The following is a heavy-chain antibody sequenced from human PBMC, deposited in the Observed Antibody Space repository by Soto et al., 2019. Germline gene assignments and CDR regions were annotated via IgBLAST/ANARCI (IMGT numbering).Heavy chain of an antibody. J-gene: IGHJ4*02. CDR1: GFTLSNAY. CDR2: IKSKSAGETI. Sequence: PGGSLRLSCVASGFTLSNAYMAWVRQGPGKGLEWIGRIKSKSAGETIEYAAAVQGRFTISRDDSKNILSLQMNSLRVEDTAMYYCITEMTCVTTTAYWGQGTPVTVSS. V-gene: IGHV3-15*05. CDR3: ITEMTCVTTTAY. D-gene: IGHD4-17*01.